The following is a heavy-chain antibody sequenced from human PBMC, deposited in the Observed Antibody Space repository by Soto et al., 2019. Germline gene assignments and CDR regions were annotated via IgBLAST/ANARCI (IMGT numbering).Heavy chain of an antibody. J-gene: IGHJ6*02. CDR2: VFYTGSA. V-gene: IGHV4-59*01. Sequence: SETLSLTCTVSGGSXXGYYWSWIRQPPGKGLEWIGYVFYTGSANYNASLKSRVSISLDTSNYQFSLKLSSVTAADTAVYYCARDGDGRMTTNPYYYTGMDVWGPGTTVTVSS. D-gene: IGHD3-3*01. CDR3: ARDGDGRMTTNPYYYTGMDV. CDR1: GGSXXGYY.